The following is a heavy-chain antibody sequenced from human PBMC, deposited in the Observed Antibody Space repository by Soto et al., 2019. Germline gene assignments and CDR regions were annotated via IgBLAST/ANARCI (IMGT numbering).Heavy chain of an antibody. CDR1: GYTFTSYA. CDR3: ARDPSAYDLPAY. D-gene: IGHD5-12*01. Sequence: ASVKVSCKASGYTFTSYAMHWVRQAPGQRLEWMGWINAGNGNTKYSQKFQGRVTIIRDTSASTAYMELSSLRSEDTAVYYCARDPSAYDLPAYWGQGTMVTVSS. J-gene: IGHJ4*02. V-gene: IGHV1-3*01. CDR2: INAGNGNT.